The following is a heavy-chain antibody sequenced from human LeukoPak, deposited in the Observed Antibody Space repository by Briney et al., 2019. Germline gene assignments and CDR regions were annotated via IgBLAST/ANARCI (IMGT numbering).Heavy chain of an antibody. D-gene: IGHD6-13*01. Sequence: TSETLSLTCTVSGGSISTYYWSWIRQPPGKGLEWLGNVYYSGSTNYNPSLKSRVTISVDTSKNQFSLRLSSVTAADTAVYYCARVFPRQQRPRAYFDYWGQGTLVTVSS. CDR2: VYYSGST. V-gene: IGHV4-59*12. CDR1: GGSISTYY. CDR3: ARVFPRQQRPRAYFDY. J-gene: IGHJ4*02.